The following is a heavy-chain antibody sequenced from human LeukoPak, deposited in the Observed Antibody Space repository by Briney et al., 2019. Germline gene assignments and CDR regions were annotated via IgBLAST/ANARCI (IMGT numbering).Heavy chain of an antibody. V-gene: IGHV3-49*03. Sequence: PGESLRLSCTASGFTFGDYAMSWFRQAPGKGLEWVGFIRSKAYGGTTEYAASVKGRFTISRDDSKSIAYLQMNSLKAEDTAVYYCARTTTELRYFDWLLRGGYFDYWGQGTLVTVSS. CDR1: GFTFGDYA. CDR2: IRSKAYGGTT. CDR3: ARTTTELRYFDWLLRGGYFDY. D-gene: IGHD3-9*01. J-gene: IGHJ4*02.